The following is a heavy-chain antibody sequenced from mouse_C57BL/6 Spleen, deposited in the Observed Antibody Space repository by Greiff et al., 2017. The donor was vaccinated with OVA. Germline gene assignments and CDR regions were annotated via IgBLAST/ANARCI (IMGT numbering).Heavy chain of an antibody. V-gene: IGHV1-64*01. CDR2: IHPNSGST. D-gene: IGHD1-1*01. CDR3: ASITTVVANYYAMDY. CDR1: GYTFTSYW. Sequence: QVQLKQPGAELVKPGASVKLSCKASGYTFTSYWMHWVKQRPGQGLEWIGMIHPNSGSTNYNEKFKSKATLTVDKSSSTAYMQLSSLTSEDSAVYYCASITTVVANYYAMDYWGQGTSVTVSS. J-gene: IGHJ4*01.